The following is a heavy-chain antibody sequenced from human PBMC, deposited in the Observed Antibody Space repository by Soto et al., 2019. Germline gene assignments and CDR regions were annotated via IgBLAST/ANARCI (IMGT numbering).Heavy chain of an antibody. CDR1: GGSISSGGYY. J-gene: IGHJ6*02. Sequence: SETLSLTCTVSGGSISSGGYYWSWIRQHPGRGLEWIGYIYYSGSTYYNPSLKSRVTISVDTSKNQFSLKLSSVTAADTAVYYCARDSRRCTKGVCSSPYYYCGIDVWGQGTTVAVSS. CDR3: ARDSRRCTKGVCSSPYYYCGIDV. D-gene: IGHD2-8*01. CDR2: IYYSGST. V-gene: IGHV4-31*03.